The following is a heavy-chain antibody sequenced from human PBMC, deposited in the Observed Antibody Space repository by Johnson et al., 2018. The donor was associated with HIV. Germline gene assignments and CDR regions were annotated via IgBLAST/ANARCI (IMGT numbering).Heavy chain of an antibody. J-gene: IGHJ3*02. V-gene: IGHV3-30-3*01. Sequence: QMQLVESGGGVVRPGRSLRLSCAASGFAFSSYTMHWVRQVPGKGLDWVAVISYTGGSIDYAGSVKGRFTISRDNSKNTLYLQMNSLRAEDTAVYYCATVGRTTATAQSAFHMWGQGTLVTVSS. CDR2: ISYTGGSI. CDR3: ATVGRTTATAQSAFHM. CDR1: GFAFSSYT. D-gene: IGHD1-1*01.